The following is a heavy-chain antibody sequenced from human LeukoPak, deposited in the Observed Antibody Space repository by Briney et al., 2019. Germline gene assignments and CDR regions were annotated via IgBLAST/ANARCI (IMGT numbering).Heavy chain of an antibody. Sequence: ASVKVSCKASGYTFTSYGISWVRQAPGQGLEWMGWISAYNGNTNYAQKLQGRVTMTTDTSTSTAYMELSSLRSEDTAVYYCARMDYGDLEYYFDYWGQGTLVTVSS. CDR1: GYTFTSYG. V-gene: IGHV1-18*01. CDR2: ISAYNGNT. D-gene: IGHD4-17*01. J-gene: IGHJ4*02. CDR3: ARMDYGDLEYYFDY.